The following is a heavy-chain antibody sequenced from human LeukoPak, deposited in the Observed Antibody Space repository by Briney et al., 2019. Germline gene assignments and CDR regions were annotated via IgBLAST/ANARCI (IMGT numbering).Heavy chain of an antibody. J-gene: IGHJ5*02. CDR2: ISNTRSTI. CDR3: ARDTNYYDSSGYYYRWFDP. V-gene: IGHV3-48*02. CDR1: GFTVSSYR. Sequence: GGSLTLSYADSGFTVSSYRMNCLRQAARKGLKWVKYISNTRSTIYYADSVKGRFTISRDNAKNSLYLQMNSLRDEDTAVYYCARDTNYYDSSGYYYRWFDPWGQGTLVTVSS. D-gene: IGHD3-22*01.